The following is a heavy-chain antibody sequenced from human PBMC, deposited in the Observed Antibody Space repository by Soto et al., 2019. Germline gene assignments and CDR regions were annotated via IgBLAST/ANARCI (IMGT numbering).Heavy chain of an antibody. CDR3: ARESEDLTSNFDY. CDR1: TFTRYS. V-gene: IGHV3-21*01. Sequence: TFTRYSMNWVRQAPGKGLEWVSSISSTTNYIYYADSMKGRFTVSRDNAKNSVYLEMNSLSAEDTAVYYCARESEDLTSNFDYWGQGTLVTVSS. CDR2: ISSTTNYI. J-gene: IGHJ4*02.